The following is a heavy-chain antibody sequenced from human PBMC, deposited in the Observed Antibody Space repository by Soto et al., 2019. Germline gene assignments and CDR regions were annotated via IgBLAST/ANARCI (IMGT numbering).Heavy chain of an antibody. Sequence: QVQLQESGPGLVKPSETLSLTCTVSGASISGYYWSWIRKSAGRGLEWIGRIYATGTTDYNPSLTGGVMMSVDTSKKQFSLRLRSVTAADTAVYYCVRDGTKTLRDWFDPWGQGISVTVSS. CDR1: GASISGYY. J-gene: IGHJ5*02. CDR2: IYATGTT. CDR3: VRDGTKTLRDWFDP. V-gene: IGHV4-4*07. D-gene: IGHD1-1*01.